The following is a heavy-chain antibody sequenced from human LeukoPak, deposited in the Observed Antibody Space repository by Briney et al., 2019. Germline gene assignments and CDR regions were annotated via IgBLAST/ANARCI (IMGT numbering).Heavy chain of an antibody. J-gene: IGHJ4*02. D-gene: IGHD6-19*01. Sequence: ASVKVSCKASGYTFTDYAMHWVRQAPGQRLEWMGWINTGNGDTKYSQKFQGRVTITRDTSAGTAYMELRSLRSEDTSVYYCASRPGIAVAGLDYWGQGTLVTVSS. CDR3: ASRPGIAVAGLDY. CDR1: GYTFTDYA. CDR2: INTGNGDT. V-gene: IGHV1-3*04.